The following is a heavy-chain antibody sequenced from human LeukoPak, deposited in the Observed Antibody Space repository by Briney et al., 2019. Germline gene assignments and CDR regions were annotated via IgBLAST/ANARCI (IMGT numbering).Heavy chain of an antibody. CDR3: ASGYSGSRIDY. Sequence: SETLSLTCTVSGGSISSGSYYWGWIRQPPGKGLEWIGSIYYSGSTYYNPSLKSRVTISVDTSKNQFSLKLSSVTAADTAVYYCASGYSGSRIDYWGQGTLVTVSS. CDR2: IYYSGST. J-gene: IGHJ4*02. D-gene: IGHD5-12*01. CDR1: GGSISSGSYY. V-gene: IGHV4-39*01.